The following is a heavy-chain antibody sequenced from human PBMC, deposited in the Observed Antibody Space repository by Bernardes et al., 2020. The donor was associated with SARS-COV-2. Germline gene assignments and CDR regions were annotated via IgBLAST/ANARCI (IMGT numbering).Heavy chain of an antibody. Sequence: GGSLRLSCAPSGFTFSDYAMGWVRQAPGKGLEWVSDISSSGSSTYYAASVQGRFTISRDNSKSTLYLHMNSLRAEDTAVYYCARAIRSGYCSDTSCYTFDYWGQGTLVTVSS. V-gene: IGHV3-23*01. J-gene: IGHJ4*02. CDR1: GFTFSDYA. CDR3: ARAIRSGYCSDTSCYTFDY. D-gene: IGHD2-2*01. CDR2: ISSSGSST.